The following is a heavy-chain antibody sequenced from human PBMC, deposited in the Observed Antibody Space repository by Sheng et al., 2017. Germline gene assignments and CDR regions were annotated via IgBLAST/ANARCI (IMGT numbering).Heavy chain of an antibody. CDR2: IIPIFGTA. CDR1: GGTFSSYA. D-gene: IGHD2-15*01. J-gene: IGHJ6*03. Sequence: QVQLVQSGAEVKKPGSSVKVSCKASGGTFSSYAISWVRQAPGQGLEWMGGIIPIFGTANYAQKFQGRVTITTDESTSTAYMELSSLRSEDTAVYYCARVVVVVAATDYYYMDVWGKGTTVTVSS. V-gene: IGHV1-69*05. CDR3: ARVVVVVAATDYYYMDV.